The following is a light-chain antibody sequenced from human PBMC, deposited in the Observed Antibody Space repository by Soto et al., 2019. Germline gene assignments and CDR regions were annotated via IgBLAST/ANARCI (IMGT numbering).Light chain of an antibody. CDR2: AAS. J-gene: IGKJ1*01. CDR1: QSVSNN. CDR3: QQYNKWPPWT. Sequence: EKVMTQSPATLSVSPGEIATLSCRASQSVSNNLAWYQQKPGLAPRLLISAASTRATGIPARFSGNGSETEFTLIIDNLQSEDYALYYCQQYNKWPPWTFGQGTKVDIK. V-gene: IGKV3-15*01.